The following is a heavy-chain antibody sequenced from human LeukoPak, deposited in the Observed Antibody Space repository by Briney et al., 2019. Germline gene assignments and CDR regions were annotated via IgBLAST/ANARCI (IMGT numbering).Heavy chain of an antibody. CDR2: FDPEDGET. D-gene: IGHD3-3*01. V-gene: IGHV1-24*01. Sequence: GASVKVSCKVSGYTLTELSMHWVRQAPGKGLEWMGGFDPEDGETIYAQKFQGRVTMTEDTSTDKAYMELSSLRSEDTAVYYCATSLYDFWSGYAFDIWGQGTMVTVSS. J-gene: IGHJ3*02. CDR1: GYTLTELS. CDR3: ATSLYDFWSGYAFDI.